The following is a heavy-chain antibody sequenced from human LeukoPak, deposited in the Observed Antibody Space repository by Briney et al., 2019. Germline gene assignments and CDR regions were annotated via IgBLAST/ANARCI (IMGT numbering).Heavy chain of an antibody. CDR3: ARGQNSYGDDY. D-gene: IGHD5-18*01. CDR2: ISYDGSNK. CDR1: GFTFSSYA. V-gene: IGHV3-30*01. J-gene: IGHJ4*02. Sequence: GGSLRLSCAASGFTFSSYAMHWVRQAPGKGLEWVAVISYDGSNKYHADSVKGRFTISRDNSKNTLYLQMNSLRAEDTAVYYCARGQNSYGDDYWGQGTLVTVSS.